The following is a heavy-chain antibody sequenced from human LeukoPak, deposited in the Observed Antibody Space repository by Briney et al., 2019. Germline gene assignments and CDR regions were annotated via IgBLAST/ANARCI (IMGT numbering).Heavy chain of an antibody. CDR3: TRMTTGHDY. CDR1: GVSFDDYY. J-gene: IGHJ4*02. V-gene: IGHV4-34*01. Sequence: SETLSLTCAVSGVSFDDYYWTWVRQTPGKGLEWLGEINHSGYTNDSPSLKSRVTLSIDTSRKQFSLNLRSVTVADAGIYYCTRMTTGHDYWGQGTLVTVSS. D-gene: IGHD4-17*01. CDR2: INHSGYT.